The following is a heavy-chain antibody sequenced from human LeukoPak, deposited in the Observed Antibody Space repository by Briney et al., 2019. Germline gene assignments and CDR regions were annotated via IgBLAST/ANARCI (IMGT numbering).Heavy chain of an antibody. Sequence: GGSLRLSCAASGFTFDDYGMSWVRQAPGKGLEWVSGINWNGGSTGYADSVKGRFTISRDNAKNSLYLQMNSLRAEDRALYHCARGGQQLVQPSGYMDVWGKGTTVTISS. J-gene: IGHJ6*03. CDR2: INWNGGST. D-gene: IGHD6-13*01. V-gene: IGHV3-20*01. CDR3: ARGGQQLVQPSGYMDV. CDR1: GFTFDDYG.